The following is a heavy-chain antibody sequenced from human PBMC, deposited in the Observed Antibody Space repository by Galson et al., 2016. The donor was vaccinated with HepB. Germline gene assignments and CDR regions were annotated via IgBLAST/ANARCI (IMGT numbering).Heavy chain of an antibody. J-gene: IGHJ5*02. D-gene: IGHD3-3*01. Sequence: SLRLSCAASGFIVSSHYMNWVRQAPGKGLEWVSIIYSGGATYYTDSVKGRFTISRDNAKNSLYLQMNSLRAEDTAVYYCARSRDPGVVTLTWGQGTLVTVSS. CDR2: IYSGGAT. CDR1: GFIVSSHY. CDR3: ARSRDPGVVTLT. V-gene: IGHV3-53*01.